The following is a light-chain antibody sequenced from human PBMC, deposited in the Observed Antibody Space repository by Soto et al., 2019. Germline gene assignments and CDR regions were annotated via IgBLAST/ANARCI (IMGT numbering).Light chain of an antibody. Sequence: DIQMTQSPSSLSASVGDRVTITCRASRSISRYLNWYQQKPGKAPKLLIYKASTLKSGVPSRFSGSGSGTEFTLTISSLQPDDFATYYCQHYNSYSEAFGQGTKVDIK. CDR1: RSISRY. V-gene: IGKV1-5*03. J-gene: IGKJ1*01. CDR2: KAS. CDR3: QHYNSYSEA.